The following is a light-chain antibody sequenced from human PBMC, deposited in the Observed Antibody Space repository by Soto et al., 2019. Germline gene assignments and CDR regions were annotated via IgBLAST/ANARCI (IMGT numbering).Light chain of an antibody. CDR2: AAS. J-gene: IGKJ4*02. V-gene: IGKV1-27*01. CDR1: QGLSNY. CDR3: QKYDNSPRT. Sequence: DIQMTQSPSSLSVSVRDIVTITCRASQGLSNYLAWYQQKPGKVHKLLIYAASTLPTGVPSRFSSSGSGTDFTLTISSLQPEDVATYYCQKYDNSPRTFGGGTKVEIK.